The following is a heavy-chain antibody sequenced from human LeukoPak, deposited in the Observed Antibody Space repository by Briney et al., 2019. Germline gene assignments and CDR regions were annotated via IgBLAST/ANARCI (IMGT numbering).Heavy chain of an antibody. V-gene: IGHV1-18*01. CDR3: AREFPGLLPAAPRGYYFDY. J-gene: IGHJ4*02. CDR1: GYTFTSYG. Sequence: ASVKVSCKASGYTFTSYGITWVRQAPGQGLEWMGWISAYNGNTNYVQKLQGRVTVTTDTSTSIAYMELRSLRSDDTAVYYCAREFPGLLPAAPRGYYFDYWGQGTLVTVSS. D-gene: IGHD2-2*01. CDR2: ISAYNGNT.